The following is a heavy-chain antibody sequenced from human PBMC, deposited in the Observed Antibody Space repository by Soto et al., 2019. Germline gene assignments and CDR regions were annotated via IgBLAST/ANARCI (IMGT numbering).Heavy chain of an antibody. CDR1: GGSISSSSYY. D-gene: IGHD4-17*01. V-gene: IGHV4-39*01. J-gene: IGHJ5*02. CDR2: IYYSGST. CDR3: ATHIMTTVTTGWFDP. Sequence: QLQLQESGPGLVKPSETLSLTCTVSGGSISSSSYYWGWIRQPPGKGREWIGSIYYSGSTYYNPSLKSRVTISVDTSKNQFSLKLSSVTAADTAVYYCATHIMTTVTTGWFDPWGQGTLVTVSS.